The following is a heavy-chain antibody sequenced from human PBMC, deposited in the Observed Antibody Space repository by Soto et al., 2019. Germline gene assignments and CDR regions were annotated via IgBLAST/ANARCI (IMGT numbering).Heavy chain of an antibody. CDR2: FSGRDATT. J-gene: IGHJ5*02. V-gene: IGHV3-23*01. CDR1: GFTFRSYT. Sequence: EVQLSESGEGLVQPGGSLRLSCAASGFTFRSYTMSWVRQAPGKGLEWVSSFSGRDATTYYADSVKGRFTISRENSKNTLYLQMNSLRAEDTALYFCVRTIVGATKGGWFDPWGQGALVTVSS. D-gene: IGHD1-26*01. CDR3: VRTIVGATKGGWFDP.